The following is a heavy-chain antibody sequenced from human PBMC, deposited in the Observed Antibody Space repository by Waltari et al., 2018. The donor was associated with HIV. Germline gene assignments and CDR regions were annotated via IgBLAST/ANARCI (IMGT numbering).Heavy chain of an antibody. J-gene: IGHJ4*02. D-gene: IGHD3-10*02. CDR3: AREGIVRGAMDY. V-gene: IGHV3-48*01. CDR2: ISSSCSTI. Sequence: EVQLVESGGGLVQPGGYLRLSCAASGFTFSSYRMHWVSQAPGEVLEWVSYISSSCSTIYYADSVTCRFTISRDNAKNSLYLQINSLRAEDTAVYYCAREGIVRGAMDYWCQGTLFTVSS. CDR1: GFTFSSYR.